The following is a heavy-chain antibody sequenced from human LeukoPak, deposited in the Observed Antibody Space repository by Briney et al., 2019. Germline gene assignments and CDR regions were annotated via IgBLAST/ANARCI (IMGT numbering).Heavy chain of an antibody. CDR3: ARDKGSGAWYYSGMDV. V-gene: IGHV3-53*01. D-gene: IGHD3-10*01. CDR1: GFTVSSNY. CDR2: IYSGGST. J-gene: IGHJ6*02. Sequence: GGSLRLSCAASGFTVSSNYMSWVRQAPGKGLEWVSVIYSGGSTYYADSVKGRFTISRDNSKNTLYLQMNSLRAEDTAVYYCARDKGSGAWYYSGMDVWGQGPTVTVSS.